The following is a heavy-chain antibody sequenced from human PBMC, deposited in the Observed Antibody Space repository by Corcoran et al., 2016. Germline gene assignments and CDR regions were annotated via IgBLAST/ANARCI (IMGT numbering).Heavy chain of an antibody. CDR1: GFTFSLYA. J-gene: IGHJ4*02. V-gene: IGHV3-23*01. Sequence: EVQVLESGGGLVQPGGSLRLSCAASGFTFSLYAMSWVRQATGKGLEWVSTISGSGSSTYSAASVKGRFTISRDSSKNTVFLQRNNLRAEDSALYYCARAIRFAAGRFYFDYWVQGTLVTVSS. CDR3: ARAIRFAAGRFYFDY. D-gene: IGHD6-13*01. CDR2: ISGSGSST.